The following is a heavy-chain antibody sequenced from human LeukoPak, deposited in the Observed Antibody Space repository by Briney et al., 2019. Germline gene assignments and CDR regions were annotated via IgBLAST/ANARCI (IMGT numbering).Heavy chain of an antibody. CDR2: INAGNGNT. V-gene: IGHV1-3*01. CDR3: ARAPPRGVAGPRDYFDY. J-gene: IGHJ4*02. CDR1: GYTFTSYA. Sequence: GASVKVSCKASGYTFTSYAMHWVRQAPGQRLEWMGWINAGNGNTKYSQKFQGRVTITRDTSASTAYMELSSLRSEDTAVYYCARAPPRGVAGPRDYFDYWGQGTLVTVSS. D-gene: IGHD6-19*01.